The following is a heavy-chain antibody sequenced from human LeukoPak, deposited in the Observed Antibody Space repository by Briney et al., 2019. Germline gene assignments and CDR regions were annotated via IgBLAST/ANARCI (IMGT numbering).Heavy chain of an antibody. J-gene: IGHJ3*02. CDR2: IKQDGSEK. V-gene: IGHV3-7*01. CDR3: TRDSNFYSNYFYDVFDI. CDR1: GFTFSFYW. D-gene: IGHD4-11*01. Sequence: GGSLRLSCTASGFTFSFYWMSWVRQAPGKGLEWVANIKQDGSEKYYVDSVKGRFTISRDNAKNSLYLQMDSLRAEDTAIYYCTRDSNFYSNYFYDVFDIWGQGTVVTVSS.